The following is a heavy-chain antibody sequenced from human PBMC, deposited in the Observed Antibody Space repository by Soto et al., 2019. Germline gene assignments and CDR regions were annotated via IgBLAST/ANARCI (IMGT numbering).Heavy chain of an antibody. CDR1: GFTFSRYG. D-gene: IGHD2-2*01. CDR3: ATDECSTSSCYGD. J-gene: IGHJ4*02. Sequence: PGGSLRLSCAASGFTFSRYGMHWVRQAPGKGLEWVAVIWYDGSKRYYADSVKGRFTISRDDSKNTLYLEMNSLRAEDTALYYCATDECSTSSCYGDWGQGTQVTVSS. CDR2: IWYDGSKR. V-gene: IGHV3-33*01.